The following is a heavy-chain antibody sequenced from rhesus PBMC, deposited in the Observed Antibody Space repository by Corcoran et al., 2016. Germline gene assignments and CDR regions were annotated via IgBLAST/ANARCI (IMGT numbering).Heavy chain of an antibody. CDR2: IDWNDYR. D-gene: IGHD3-9*01. CDR3: SRQNYVDDDAYFGDFYFAS. Sequence: QVSLKESGPALVKPTQTLTLTCTFSGYSLSTSGMRVNWIRQPPGKALEWLARIDWNDYRYYPTAVKSRLASSKDTSQNQVVLTMTNMDPKDTATYYCSRQNYVDDDAYFGDFYFASWGQGVLVTVSS. V-gene: IGHV2S2*01. J-gene: IGHJ4*01. CDR1: GYSLSTSGMR.